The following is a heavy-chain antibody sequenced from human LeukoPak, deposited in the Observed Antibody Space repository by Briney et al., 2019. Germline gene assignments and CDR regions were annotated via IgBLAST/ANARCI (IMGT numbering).Heavy chain of an antibody. D-gene: IGHD3-3*01. V-gene: IGHV3-30*03. Sequence: GGSLRLSCAASGFTFSSYGMHWVRQARGKGLEWVAVISYDGSNKYYADSVKGRFTISRDNSKNTLYLQMNSLRAEDTAVYYCARGRGLGVVSPYFDYWGQGTLVTVSS. CDR3: ARGRGLGVVSPYFDY. CDR1: GFTFSSYG. CDR2: ISYDGSNK. J-gene: IGHJ4*02.